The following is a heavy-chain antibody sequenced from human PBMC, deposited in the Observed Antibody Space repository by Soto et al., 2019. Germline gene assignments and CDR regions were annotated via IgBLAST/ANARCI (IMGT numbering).Heavy chain of an antibody. CDR2: IYYRGGT. Sequence: QLQLQESGPGLVKPSETLSLTCTVSAGSISSRSYYWGWIRQPPGKGLEWIGSIYYRGGTYYSPSLKSRVTISIATSKHQRSLKLTSVTAADTAVYYCARTYYDFWSSYWGQGTLVTVSS. CDR3: ARTYYDFWSSY. D-gene: IGHD3-3*01. J-gene: IGHJ4*02. CDR1: AGSISSRSYY. V-gene: IGHV4-39*01.